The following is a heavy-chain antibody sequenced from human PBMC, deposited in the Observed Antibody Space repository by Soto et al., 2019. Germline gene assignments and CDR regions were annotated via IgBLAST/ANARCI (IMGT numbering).Heavy chain of an antibody. CDR3: ARGRVDGSDP. CDR1: GYTFTSYD. J-gene: IGHJ5*02. V-gene: IGHV1-8*01. CDR2: MNPNSGNT. Sequence: QVQLVQSGAEVKKPGASVKVSCKATGYTFTSYDINWVRQATGQGLEWMGWMNPNSGNTGYAQTLQGRVTTTRNTCNSTAYMELRSLRSEHTAVYYCARGRVDGSDPWGQRTLVTVSS. D-gene: IGHD2-15*01.